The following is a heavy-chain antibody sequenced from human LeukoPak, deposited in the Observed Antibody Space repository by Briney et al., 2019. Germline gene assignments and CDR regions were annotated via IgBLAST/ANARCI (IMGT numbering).Heavy chain of an antibody. CDR2: IRYDGITK. V-gene: IGHV3-30*02. Sequence: GGSLRLSCAASGFTFSSYSMNWVRQAPGKGLEWVAFIRYDGITKYYADSVKGRFTISRDNSKNTLYLQMNSLRPEDTAVYYCAKTGSRGGTFRPSYYYYYMDVWGEGTTVTISS. J-gene: IGHJ6*03. D-gene: IGHD3-9*01. CDR1: GFTFSSYS. CDR3: AKTGSRGGTFRPSYYYYYMDV.